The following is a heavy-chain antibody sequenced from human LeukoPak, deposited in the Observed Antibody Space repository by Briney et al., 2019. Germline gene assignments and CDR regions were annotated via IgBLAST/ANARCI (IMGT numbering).Heavy chain of an antibody. Sequence: GASVKVSCEASGYTFTSYDINWVRQATGQGLEWMGWMNPNSGNTGYAQKFQGRVTMTRNTSISTAYMELSSLRSEDTAVYYCARGRGQWLARGTNWYFDLWGRGTLVTVSS. CDR2: MNPNSGNT. V-gene: IGHV1-8*01. CDR1: GYTFTSYD. J-gene: IGHJ2*01. CDR3: ARGRGQWLARGTNWYFDL. D-gene: IGHD6-19*01.